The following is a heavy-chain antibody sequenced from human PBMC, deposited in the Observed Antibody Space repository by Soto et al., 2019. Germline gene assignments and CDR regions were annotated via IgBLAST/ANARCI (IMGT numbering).Heavy chain of an antibody. J-gene: IGHJ5*02. CDR1: GGSFSGYY. D-gene: IGHD2-15*01. CDR3: ARERRYCSGGSCYSAHQYNWFDP. Sequence: QVQLQQWGAGLLKPSETLSLTCAVYGGSFSGYYWSWIRQPPGKGLEWIGEINHSGSTNYNPSRESRVTISVDTYKNQFSVELSSVTAADTAVYYCARERRYCSGGSCYSAHQYNWFDPWGQGTLVTVSS. CDR2: INHSGST. V-gene: IGHV4-34*01.